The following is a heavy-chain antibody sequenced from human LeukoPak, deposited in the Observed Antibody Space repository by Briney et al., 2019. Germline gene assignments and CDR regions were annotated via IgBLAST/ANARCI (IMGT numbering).Heavy chain of an antibody. V-gene: IGHV3-9*01. CDR2: ISWNSGSI. CDR1: GFTFDDYA. D-gene: IGHD2-21*02. J-gene: IGHJ4*02. Sequence: GGSLRLSCAASGFTFDDYAMHWVRQAPGKGLEWVSGISWNSGSIGYADSVKGRFTISRDNAKNSLYLQMNSLRAEDTALYYCAKVAAVTQGVFDSWGQGTLVTVSS. CDR3: AKVAAVTQGVFDS.